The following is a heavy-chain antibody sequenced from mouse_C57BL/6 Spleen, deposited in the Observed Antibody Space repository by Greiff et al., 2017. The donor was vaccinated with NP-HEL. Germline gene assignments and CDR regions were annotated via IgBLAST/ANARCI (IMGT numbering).Heavy chain of an antibody. Sequence: QVQLQQPGAELVKPGASVRLSCKASGYTFTSYWMQWVKQRPGQGLEWIGEIDPSDSYTNYNQKFKGKATLTVDTSSSTAYMQLSSLTSEDSAVDYCARWYGSSYGYFDVWGTGTTVTVSS. V-gene: IGHV1-50*01. CDR1: GYTFTSYW. CDR3: ARWYGSSYGYFDV. CDR2: IDPSDSYT. J-gene: IGHJ1*03. D-gene: IGHD1-1*01.